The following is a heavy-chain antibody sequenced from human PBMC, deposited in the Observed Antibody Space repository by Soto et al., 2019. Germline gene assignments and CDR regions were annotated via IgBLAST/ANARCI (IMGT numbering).Heavy chain of an antibody. Sequence: EVQLVESGGGLVQPGGSLRLSCAASGFTFSSYWMHWVRQAPGKGLVWVSRIYTDGSRADYADSVKGRFTISRDNAKNTVYLQVNSLGAEYTSVYYCARGARNYYYFDYWGQGTLVTVSS. D-gene: IGHD1-7*01. J-gene: IGHJ4*02. CDR2: IYTDGSRA. V-gene: IGHV3-74*01. CDR1: GFTFSSYW. CDR3: ARGARNYYYFDY.